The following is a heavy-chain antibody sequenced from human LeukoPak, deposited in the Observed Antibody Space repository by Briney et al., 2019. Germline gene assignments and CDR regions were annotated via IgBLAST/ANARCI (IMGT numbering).Heavy chain of an antibody. J-gene: IGHJ4*02. D-gene: IGHD6-19*01. V-gene: IGHV3-30*18. CDR1: GFTFSRCA. CDR2: ISYTGSNK. Sequence: GGSLRLSCAASGFTFSRCAMHWVRQAPGKGLEWVAVISYTGSNKYYADSVQGRFTISRDNSKNTLYLEMNSLRPEDTAVYYCAKEYGTGWYYFDYWGQGTLVTVSS. CDR3: AKEYGTGWYYFDY.